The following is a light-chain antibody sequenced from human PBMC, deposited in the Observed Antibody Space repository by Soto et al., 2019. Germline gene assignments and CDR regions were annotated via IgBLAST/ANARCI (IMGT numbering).Light chain of an antibody. J-gene: IGLJ3*02. Sequence: QSALTQPPSVSGSPGQSVTISCTGTSSDVDIYNHVSWYQQSPGTAPKVIIYEVSNRPSGVPDRFSGSKSGNTASLTISGLQAEDEADYYCSLKTSTITRVFGGGTKLTVL. CDR1: SSDVDIYNH. V-gene: IGLV2-18*01. CDR3: SLKTSTITRV. CDR2: EVS.